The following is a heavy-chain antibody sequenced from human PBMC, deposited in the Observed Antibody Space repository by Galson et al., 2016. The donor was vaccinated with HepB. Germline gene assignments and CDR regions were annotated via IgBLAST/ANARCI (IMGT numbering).Heavy chain of an antibody. CDR2: IDWDDDK. Sequence: PALVKPTQTLTLTCTFSGFSLRTGGMSVSWIRQPPGKALEWLARIDWDDDKYYSTSLKTRVTISKDTSKNQVVLTMTNMDPVDTATYYCARMRQYCSNVLCYRVFDFWGQGTLVTVSS. CDR1: GFSLRTGGMS. J-gene: IGHJ5*01. D-gene: IGHD2-8*01. V-gene: IGHV2-70*11. CDR3: ARMRQYCSNVLCYRVFDF.